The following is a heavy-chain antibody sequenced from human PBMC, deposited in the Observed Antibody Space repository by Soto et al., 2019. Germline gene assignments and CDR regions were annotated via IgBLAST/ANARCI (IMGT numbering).Heavy chain of an antibody. CDR2: IYYSGST. V-gene: IGHV4-30-4*01. CDR3: ARDKNSYYYDSSGPVWFDP. CDR1: GGSISSGDYY. D-gene: IGHD3-22*01. J-gene: IGHJ5*02. Sequence: TLSLTCTVSGGSISSGDYYWSWIRQPPGKGLEWIGYIYYSGSTYYNPSLKSRVTISVDTSKNQFSLKLSSVTAADTAVYYCARDKNSYYYDSSGPVWFDPWGQGTLVTVSS.